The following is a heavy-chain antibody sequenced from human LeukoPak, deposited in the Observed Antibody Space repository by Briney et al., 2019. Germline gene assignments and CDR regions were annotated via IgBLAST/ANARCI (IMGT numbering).Heavy chain of an antibody. CDR3: ASRLYCSNTRCRNFPFAY. J-gene: IGHJ4*02. V-gene: IGHV1-69*01. CDR1: GGTFSSYA. Sequence: SVKVSCKASGGTFSSYAINWVRQAPGQGLGWMGGIIPIFGTANYAQKFQDRVTITADESTSTAYMELSSLRSEDTAIYYCASRLYCSNTRCRNFPFAYWGQGALVTVSS. CDR2: IIPIFGTA. D-gene: IGHD2-2*01.